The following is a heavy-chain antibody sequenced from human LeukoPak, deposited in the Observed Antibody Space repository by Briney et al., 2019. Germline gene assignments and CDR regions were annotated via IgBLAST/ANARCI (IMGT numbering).Heavy chain of an antibody. CDR3: ARSQARGYYYYMDV. D-gene: IGHD3-10*01. CDR1: GFTFSSYS. V-gene: IGHV3-21*01. CDR2: ISSSSSYI. J-gene: IGHJ6*03. Sequence: GGSLRLSCAASGFTFSSYSMNWVRQAPGKGLEWVSSISSSSSYIYYADSVKGRFTISRDNAKNSPYLQMNSLRAEDTAVYYCARSQARGYYYYMDVWGKGTTVTVSS.